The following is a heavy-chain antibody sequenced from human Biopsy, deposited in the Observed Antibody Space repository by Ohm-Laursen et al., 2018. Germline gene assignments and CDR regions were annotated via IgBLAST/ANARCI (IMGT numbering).Heavy chain of an antibody. J-gene: IGHJ5*02. Sequence: VASVKVSCKASGYTFAGYYLHWVRQAPGHGLEWMAWLNPNTGYAHYAQRFQGRVTMTRDTSISTAYVDLSSLRSDDTAVYYRTRGGYYYDSLAYYYWFDPWGQGTLVTVSS. V-gene: IGHV1-2*02. CDR2: LNPNTGYA. D-gene: IGHD3-22*01. CDR1: GYTFAGYY. CDR3: TRGGYYYDSLAYYYWFDP.